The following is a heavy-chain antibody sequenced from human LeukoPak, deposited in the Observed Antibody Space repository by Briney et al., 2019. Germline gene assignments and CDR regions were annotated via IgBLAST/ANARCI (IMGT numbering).Heavy chain of an antibody. CDR2: ISGNGDIT. CDR1: GFTFSSYV. J-gene: IGHJ4*02. D-gene: IGHD1-1*01. V-gene: IGHV3-23*01. Sequence: GGSLRLSCAASGFTFSSYVMSWVRQAPEKVLEWVSAISGNGDITYYADTVKGRFSGSRDNSKNTLYLQLNSLRAEDTAVYYCAKDLRGTLSSRGPFEYWGQGTLVTVSS. CDR3: AKDLRGTLSSRGPFEY.